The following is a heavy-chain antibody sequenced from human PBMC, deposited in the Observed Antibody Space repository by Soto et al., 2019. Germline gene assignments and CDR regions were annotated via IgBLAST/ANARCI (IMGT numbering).Heavy chain of an antibody. CDR3: AHRRPWSSNWNSGWFDP. V-gene: IGHV2-5*02. D-gene: IGHD1-20*01. CDR1: GLEHTTTGVG. J-gene: IGHJ5*02. Sequence: QITLKESGPTLLSPTQTLTVTCSFSGLEHTTTGVGVGWIRQPPGKALEWLAFIYWDDDKRYNPSLNSRLTITKDTSKNQVVLTMTNMDPVDTATFFCAHRRPWSSNWNSGWFDPWGQGTLVTVSS. CDR2: IYWDDDK.